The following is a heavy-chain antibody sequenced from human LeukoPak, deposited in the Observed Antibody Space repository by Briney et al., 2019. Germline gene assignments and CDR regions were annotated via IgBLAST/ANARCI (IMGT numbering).Heavy chain of an antibody. CDR2: ISGSGGST. D-gene: IGHD2-2*01. V-gene: IGHV3-23*01. J-gene: IGHJ5*02. CDR3: AKGRPPGYSSSSSCSEWFDP. Sequence: GGSLRLSCAASGFTFSSYAMSWVRQAPGKGLEWVSAISGSGGSTYYADSVKGRFTISRDNSKNTLFLQMDSLRAEDTAVYYCAKGRPPGYSSSSSCSEWFDPWGQGTLVTVSS. CDR1: GFTFSSYA.